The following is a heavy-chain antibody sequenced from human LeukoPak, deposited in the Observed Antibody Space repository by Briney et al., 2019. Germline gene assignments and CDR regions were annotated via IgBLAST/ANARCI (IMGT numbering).Heavy chain of an antibody. Sequence: GESLKISCKGSGYIFTNYWVGWVRQMPGKGLEWMGIIFPGDSDTRYSPSFQGQVTMSADKSISTAYLQWRSLRASDTAMYYCASGYYGDYATDYWGQGTLVTVSS. V-gene: IGHV5-51*01. CDR2: IFPGDSDT. CDR3: ASGYYGDYATDY. J-gene: IGHJ4*02. D-gene: IGHD4-17*01. CDR1: GYIFTNYW.